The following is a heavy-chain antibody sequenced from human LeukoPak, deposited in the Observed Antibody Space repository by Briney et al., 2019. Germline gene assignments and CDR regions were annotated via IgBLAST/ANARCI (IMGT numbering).Heavy chain of an antibody. Sequence: ASVKVSCKASGYTFTGYDINWVRQATGQGLEWMGWMNPNSGNTGYAQKFQGRVTITRNTSISTAYMELSSLRSEDTAVYYCARGLREYQLLYTHAEYFQHWGQGTLVTVSS. V-gene: IGHV1-8*03. J-gene: IGHJ1*01. CDR1: GYTFTGYD. D-gene: IGHD2-2*02. CDR2: MNPNSGNT. CDR3: ARGLREYQLLYTHAEYFQH.